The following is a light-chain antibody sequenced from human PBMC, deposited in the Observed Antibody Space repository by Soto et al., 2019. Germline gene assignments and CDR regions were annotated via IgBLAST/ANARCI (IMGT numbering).Light chain of an antibody. V-gene: IGLV4-69*01. CDR3: QTGGSGIVV. Sequence: QPVLTQSPSASASLGASVKLTCTLSSGHSNYAIAWHQQQSEKGPRYLMKLNSDGSHSKGDGIPDRFSGSSSGAERYLTISSLQSEAEADYYCQTGGSGIVVFGGGTKLTVL. CDR2: LNSDGSH. J-gene: IGLJ2*01. CDR1: SGHSNYA.